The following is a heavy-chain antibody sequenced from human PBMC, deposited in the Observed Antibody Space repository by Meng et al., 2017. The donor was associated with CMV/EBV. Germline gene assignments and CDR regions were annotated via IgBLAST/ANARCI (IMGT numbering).Heavy chain of an antibody. CDR3: ARPTVVGGRPRTFDY. Sequence: GESLRLSCQGSGYSFTSYWTGWVRQMPGKGLEWVWIIYPGDSDTRYSPSFQGLVTISADKSISTAYLQWSSLKASDTAIYYCARPTVVGGRPRTFDYWGQGTLVTVSS. J-gene: IGHJ4*02. CDR2: IYPGDSDT. V-gene: IGHV5-51*01. CDR1: GYSFTSYW. D-gene: IGHD3-16*01.